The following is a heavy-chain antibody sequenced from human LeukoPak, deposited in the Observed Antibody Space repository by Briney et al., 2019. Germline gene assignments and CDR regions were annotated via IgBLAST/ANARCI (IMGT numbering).Heavy chain of an antibody. CDR2: MTGSGTRT. CDR1: GFKFSDFA. Sequence: PGGSLRLSCAASGFKFSDFAMSWVRQVSGKGLEFVSIMTGSGTRTYYRDSVKGRFTISRDNSKNSLYLQMNSLRTEDTALYYCAKDRVRSHYYDSSGYYYRGTFYYFDYWGQGTLVTVSS. CDR3: AKDRVRSHYYDSSGYYYRGTFYYFDY. J-gene: IGHJ4*02. V-gene: IGHV3-43*02. D-gene: IGHD3-22*01.